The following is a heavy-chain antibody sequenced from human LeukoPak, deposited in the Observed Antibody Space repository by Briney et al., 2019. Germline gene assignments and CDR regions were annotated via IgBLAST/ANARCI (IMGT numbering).Heavy chain of an antibody. V-gene: IGHV4-39*01. CDR2: IYYSGST. D-gene: IGHD3-22*01. CDR1: GGSISSSSYH. Sequence: PSETLSLTCTVSGGSISSSSYHWGWIRQPPGKGLEWIGSIYYSGSTYYNPSLKSRVTISVDTSKNQFSLKLNSVTAADTAVYYCARHSYDSSGYYPDYWGQGTLVTVSS. J-gene: IGHJ4*02. CDR3: ARHSYDSSGYYPDY.